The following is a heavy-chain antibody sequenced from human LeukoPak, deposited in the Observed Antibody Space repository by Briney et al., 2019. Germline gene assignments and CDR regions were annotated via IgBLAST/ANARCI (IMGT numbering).Heavy chain of an antibody. Sequence: PSETLSLTCAVCGGSFSGYYWSWIRQPPGKGLEWIGEINHSGSTNYNPSLKSRVTISVDASKNQFSLKLSSVTAADTAVYYCARGRYSSSWFLFPSFDPWGQGTLVTVSS. CDR3: ARGRYSSSWFLFPSFDP. J-gene: IGHJ5*02. D-gene: IGHD6-13*01. CDR2: INHSGST. V-gene: IGHV4-34*01. CDR1: GGSFSGYY.